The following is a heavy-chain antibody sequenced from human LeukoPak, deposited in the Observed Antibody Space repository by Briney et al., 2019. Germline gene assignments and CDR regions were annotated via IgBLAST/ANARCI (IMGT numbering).Heavy chain of an antibody. Sequence: SETLSLTCTVSGGSISSSSYYCGWIRQPPGKGLEWIGSIYYSRSTYYNPSLKSRVTISVDTSKNQFSLKLSSVTAADTAVYYCARVPTVTFFDYWGQGTLVTVSS. J-gene: IGHJ4*02. CDR1: GGSISSSSYY. D-gene: IGHD4-17*01. V-gene: IGHV4-39*01. CDR2: IYYSRST. CDR3: ARVPTVTFFDY.